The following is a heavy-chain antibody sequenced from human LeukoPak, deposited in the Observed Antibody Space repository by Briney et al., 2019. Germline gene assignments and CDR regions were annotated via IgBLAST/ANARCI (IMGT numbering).Heavy chain of an antibody. D-gene: IGHD2-15*01. CDR3: ARGLLCSGGSCYSENY. V-gene: IGHV1-18*01. CDR2: ISAHNGNT. Sequence: GASVKVSCKASGYTFTTYGISWVRQAPGQGLEWMGWISAHNGNTNYAQKLQGRVTMTTDTSTSTAYMELRSLRSDDTAVYYCARGLLCSGGSCYSENYWGQGTLVTVSS. J-gene: IGHJ4*02. CDR1: GYTFTTYG.